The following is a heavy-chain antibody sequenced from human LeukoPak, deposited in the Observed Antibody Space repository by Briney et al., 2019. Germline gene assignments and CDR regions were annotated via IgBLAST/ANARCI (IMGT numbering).Heavy chain of an antibody. D-gene: IGHD3-22*01. J-gene: IGHJ4*02. Sequence: PSETLSLTCAVYGGSFSGYYWSWIRQPPGKGLEWIGEINHSGSTNYNPSLKSRVTISVDTSKNQFSLKLSSVTAADTAVYYCARASYYYDSSPLYYFDYWGQGTLVTVSS. V-gene: IGHV4-34*01. CDR2: INHSGST. CDR3: ARASYYYDSSPLYYFDY. CDR1: GGSFSGYY.